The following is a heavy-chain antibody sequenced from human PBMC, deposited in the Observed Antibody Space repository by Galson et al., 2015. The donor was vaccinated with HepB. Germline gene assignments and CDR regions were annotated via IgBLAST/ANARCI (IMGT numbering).Heavy chain of an antibody. D-gene: IGHD3-10*01. CDR2: ISCDGSNK. J-gene: IGHJ5*02. CDR3: AKDAVRGVITSSFDP. CDR1: GFTFSSYG. Sequence: SLRLSCAASGFTFSSYGMHWVRQAPGKGLEWVAVISCDGSNKYYADSVKGRFTISRDNSKNTLYLQMNSLRAEDTAVYYCAKDAVRGVITSSFDPWGQGTLVTVSS. V-gene: IGHV3-30*18.